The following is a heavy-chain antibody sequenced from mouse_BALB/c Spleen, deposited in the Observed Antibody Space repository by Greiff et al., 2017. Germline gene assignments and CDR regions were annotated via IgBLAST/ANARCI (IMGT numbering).Heavy chain of an antibody. CDR1: GFTFSSYA. Sequence: EVMLVESGGGLVKPGGSLKLSCAASGFTFSSYAMSWVRQPPEKRLEWVASISSGGSTYYPDSVKGRFTISRDNARNILYLQMSSLRSEDTAMYYCARRWLLRSNAMDYWGQGTSVTVSA. J-gene: IGHJ4*01. D-gene: IGHD1-1*01. V-gene: IGHV5-6-5*01. CDR2: ISSGGST. CDR3: ARRWLLRSNAMDY.